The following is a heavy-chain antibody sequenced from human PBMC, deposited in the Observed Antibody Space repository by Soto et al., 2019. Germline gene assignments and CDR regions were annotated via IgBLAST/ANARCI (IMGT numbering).Heavy chain of an antibody. D-gene: IGHD6-6*01. CDR2: IFSDYER. J-gene: IGHJ1*01. CDR1: GFSLSKTRMG. Sequence: SGPTLVNPTETLTLTCTVSGFSLSKTRMGVSWIRQPPGKALEWLAHIFSDYERSYSPSLKTRLAISTDTSKSQVVLTMTNMDPVDTGTYYCERIDLARVNCVQITLVTV. V-gene: IGHV2-26*01. CDR3: ERIDLARVN.